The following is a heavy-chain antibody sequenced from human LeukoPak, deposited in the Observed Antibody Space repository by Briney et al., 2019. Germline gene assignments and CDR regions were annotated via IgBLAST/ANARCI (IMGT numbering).Heavy chain of an antibody. Sequence: GASVKVSCKASGYTFTGYYMHWVRQAPGQGLEWMGWINPNSGGTNYAQKFQGRVTMTRDTSISTAYMELSRLRSDDTAVYYCARAPWFGDVGQFDYWGQGTLVTVSS. CDR2: INPNSGGT. V-gene: IGHV1-2*02. D-gene: IGHD3-10*01. J-gene: IGHJ4*02. CDR3: ARAPWFGDVGQFDY. CDR1: GYTFTGYY.